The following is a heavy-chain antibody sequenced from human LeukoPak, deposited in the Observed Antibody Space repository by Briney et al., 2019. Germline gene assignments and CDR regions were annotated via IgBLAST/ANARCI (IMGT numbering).Heavy chain of an antibody. J-gene: IGHJ4*02. CDR2: INSDGSST. V-gene: IGHV3-74*01. Sequence: GGSLRLSCAASGFTFSSYWMHWVRQAPGKGLVWVSRINSDGSSTSYADSVKGRFTISRDNAKDTLYLQMNSLRAEDTAVYYCALSQYSGSYYGYWGQGTLVTVSS. D-gene: IGHD1-26*01. CDR3: ALSQYSGSYYGY. CDR1: GFTFSSYW.